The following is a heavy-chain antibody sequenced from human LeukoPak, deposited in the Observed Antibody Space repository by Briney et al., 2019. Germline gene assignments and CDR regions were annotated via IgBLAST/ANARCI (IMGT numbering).Heavy chain of an antibody. CDR1: GFSFGDNA. J-gene: IGHJ6*03. D-gene: IGHD2-2*01. CDR2: SRSRAHGGTT. CDR3: SRVERSSINNYYYYMAV. V-gene: IGHV3-49*03. Sequence: GGSLRLSCTGFGFSFGDNAMIWFRQSPGKGLEWVSLSRSRAHGGTTDYAASVMGRFTMSRDDSKNIAYLQMDSLETEDTAAYYCSRVERSSINNYYYYMAVWGKGTSVTVSS.